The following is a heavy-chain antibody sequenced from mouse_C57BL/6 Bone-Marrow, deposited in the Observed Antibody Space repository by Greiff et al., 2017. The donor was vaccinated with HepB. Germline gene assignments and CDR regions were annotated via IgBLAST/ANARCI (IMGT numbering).Heavy chain of an antibody. CDR2: ISSGGDYI. J-gene: IGHJ3*01. CDR3: TRGYYGSSYPAWFAY. CDR1: GFTFSSYA. V-gene: IGHV5-9-1*02. D-gene: IGHD1-1*01. Sequence: EVHLVESGEGLVKPGGSLKLSCAASGFTFSSYAMSWVRQTPEKRLEWVAYISSGGDYIYYADTVKGRFTIYRDNARNTLYLQMSSLKSEDTAMYYCTRGYYGSSYPAWFAYWGQGTLVTVSA.